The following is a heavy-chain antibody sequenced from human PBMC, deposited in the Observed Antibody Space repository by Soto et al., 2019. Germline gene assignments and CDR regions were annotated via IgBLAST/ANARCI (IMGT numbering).Heavy chain of an antibody. CDR3: ARDPEEWELTFDF. D-gene: IGHD1-26*01. J-gene: IGHJ4*02. CDR2: INSDGSST. CDR1: GFTFSSYW. Sequence: GGSLRLSCAASGFTFSSYWMHWVRQAPGKGLVWVSRINSDGSSTSYADSVKGRFTISRDNAENTLFLQMNSLRAEDTAVYYCARDPEEWELTFDFWGQGALVTVSS. V-gene: IGHV3-74*01.